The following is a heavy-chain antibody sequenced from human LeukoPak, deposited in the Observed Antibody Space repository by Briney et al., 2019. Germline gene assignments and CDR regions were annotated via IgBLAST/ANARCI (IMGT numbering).Heavy chain of an antibody. V-gene: IGHV4-59*01. CDR3: ARNYFGSGSYSGIFDY. CDR1: GGSISTYY. D-gene: IGHD3-10*01. J-gene: IGHJ4*02. CDR2: IYYSGST. Sequence: SETLSLTCTVSGGSISTYYWSWIRQPPGKGLEWIGYIYYSGSTNYNPSLKSRVTISVDTSKNQSPLKLSSVTAADTAVYYCARNYFGSGSYSGIFDYWGQGTLVTVSS.